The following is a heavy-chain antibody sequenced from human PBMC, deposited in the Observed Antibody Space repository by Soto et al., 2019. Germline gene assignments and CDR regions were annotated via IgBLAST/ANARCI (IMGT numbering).Heavy chain of an antibody. D-gene: IGHD2-2*01. V-gene: IGHV4-4*02. J-gene: IGHJ4*02. CDR1: GGSITNTNW. CDR3: ARTRQHCSATTCYEFYFDY. CDR2: IFHAGST. Sequence: SETLSLTCTVSGGSITNTNWWSWVRQPPGKGLEWLGAIFHAGSTNYNPSLKSRITMSADMSENRFSLNLTSVTAADTAVYYCARTRQHCSATTCYEFYFDYWGQGTLVTVSS.